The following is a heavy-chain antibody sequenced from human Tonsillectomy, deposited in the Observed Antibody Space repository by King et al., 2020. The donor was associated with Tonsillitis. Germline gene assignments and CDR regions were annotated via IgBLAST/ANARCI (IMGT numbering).Heavy chain of an antibody. CDR1: GYSFTGYY. D-gene: IGHD1-26*01. CDR3: ARGGGYLSGFSYSYMDV. J-gene: IGHJ6*03. Sequence: VQLVESGAEVKKPGASVKVSCKPSGYSFTGYYLHWVRQAPGQGLEWMGWINPNTGVTNHAQRIQDRVTMTRDMSIGTAYMELRRLTSDDTAVYYCARGGGYLSGFSYSYMDVWGKGTTVTVS. V-gene: IGHV1-2*02. CDR2: INPNTGVT.